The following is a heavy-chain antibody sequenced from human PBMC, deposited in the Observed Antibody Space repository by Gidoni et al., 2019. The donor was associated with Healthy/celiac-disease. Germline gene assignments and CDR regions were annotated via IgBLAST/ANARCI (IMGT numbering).Heavy chain of an antibody. Sequence: EVQLVESGGGLVQPGGSLRLSCAASGFTFSRYWMSWVRQAPGKGLEWVANIKQDGSEKYYVDSVKGRFTISRDNAKNSLYLQMNSLRAEDTAVYYCARDQSYYDSSGYENPFDYWGQGTLVTVSS. CDR3: ARDQSYYDSSGYENPFDY. D-gene: IGHD3-22*01. V-gene: IGHV3-7*01. J-gene: IGHJ4*02. CDR1: GFTFSRYW. CDR2: IKQDGSEK.